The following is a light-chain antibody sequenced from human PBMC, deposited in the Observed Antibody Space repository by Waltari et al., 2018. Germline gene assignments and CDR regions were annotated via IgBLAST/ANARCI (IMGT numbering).Light chain of an antibody. V-gene: IGKV1-39*01. CDR1: QSISNY. Sequence: DIQMTQSPSSLSASVGDRVTITCRATQSISNYLNWYQQKQGKAPKLLIYAASNLQSGVPSRFSGSGSGTDFTLTISSLQPEDFATYYCQQKFTFGPGTKADVK. CDR2: AAS. CDR3: QQKFT. J-gene: IGKJ3*01.